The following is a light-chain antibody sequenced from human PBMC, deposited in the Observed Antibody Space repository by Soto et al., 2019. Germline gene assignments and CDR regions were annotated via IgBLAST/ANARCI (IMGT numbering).Light chain of an antibody. J-gene: IGKJ5*01. Sequence: EIVLTQSPATLSLSPGERATLSCRASQSVSSYLAWYQKKPGQAPRILIYDASNRATAIPARFRGSGSGTDFNLTISRLETEDFAVYECQQRSNWAITFGQGTRLEIK. CDR3: QQRSNWAIT. CDR1: QSVSSY. V-gene: IGKV3-11*01. CDR2: DAS.